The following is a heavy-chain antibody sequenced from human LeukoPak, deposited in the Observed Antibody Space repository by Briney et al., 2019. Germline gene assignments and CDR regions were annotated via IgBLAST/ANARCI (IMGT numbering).Heavy chain of an antibody. D-gene: IGHD1-26*01. Sequence: SETLSLTCAVSAYSISSGYYWGWLRQPPGEGLDWIGSIFHSGTTYYNPSLKSRVTISVDTSKNQFSLKLDSVTAADTAVYYCASDSESRASFDYWGQGTLVTVSS. CDR1: AYSISSGYY. J-gene: IGHJ4*02. CDR3: ASDSESRASFDY. V-gene: IGHV4-38-2*01. CDR2: IFHSGTT.